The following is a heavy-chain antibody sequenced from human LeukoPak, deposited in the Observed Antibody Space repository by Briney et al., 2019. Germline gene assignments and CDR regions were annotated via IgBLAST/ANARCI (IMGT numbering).Heavy chain of an antibody. D-gene: IGHD5-24*01. CDR2: IYPSGGST. J-gene: IGHJ4*02. CDR1: GYTFTRYQ. Sequence: ASVKVSCKASGYTFTRYQIHWVRQAPGQGPEWMGIIYPSGGSTNYAQKFQGRVTMTRDTSTSTVYMELSSLRSEDTAVYYCAKVRDSSHWGQGTLVTVSS. CDR3: AKVRDSSH. V-gene: IGHV1-46*01.